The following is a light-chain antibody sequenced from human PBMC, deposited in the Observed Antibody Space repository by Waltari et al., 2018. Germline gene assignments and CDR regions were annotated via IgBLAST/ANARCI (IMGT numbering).Light chain of an antibody. V-gene: IGKV1-39*01. CDR1: QSISNY. J-gene: IGKJ4*01. CDR3: QQSSSSLLT. Sequence: DIQMTQSPSSLAASVGDRVTITCRASQSISNYLNWYQQKPGKAPKLLIYGASNMQSGVPSRFSGNGSGADFTLTISSLEPEESSTYYCQQSSSSLLTFGGGTKVETK. CDR2: GAS.